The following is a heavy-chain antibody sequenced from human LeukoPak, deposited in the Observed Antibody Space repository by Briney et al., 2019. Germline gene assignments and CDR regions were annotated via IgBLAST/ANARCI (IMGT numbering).Heavy chain of an antibody. CDR3: ARVTYSWIDY. D-gene: IGHD5-18*01. J-gene: IGHJ4*02. CDR1: GGSISSYY. V-gene: IGHV4-59*01. CDR2: IYYSGGT. Sequence: SETLSLTCTVSGGSISSYYWSWIRQPPGKGLEWIGYIYYSGGTNYNPSPKSRVTISVDTSKNQFSLKLSSVTAAGTAVYYCARVTYSWIDYWGQGTLVTVSS.